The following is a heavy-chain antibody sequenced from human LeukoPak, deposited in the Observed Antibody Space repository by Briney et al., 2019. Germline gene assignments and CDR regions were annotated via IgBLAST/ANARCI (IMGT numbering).Heavy chain of an antibody. Sequence: SETLSLTCIFSSGSISSGSISNFYWNWIRQPPGKGLEWIGYIYYSGTTNYNPSPKSRVTISIDTSNNQFSLKLSSVRAACAVVYYCARSDCSGGACYINFDYWGQGTLVTVSS. V-gene: IGHV4-61*01. CDR3: ARSDCSGGACYINFDY. J-gene: IGHJ4*02. D-gene: IGHD2-15*01. CDR1: SGSISSGSISNFY. CDR2: IYYSGTT.